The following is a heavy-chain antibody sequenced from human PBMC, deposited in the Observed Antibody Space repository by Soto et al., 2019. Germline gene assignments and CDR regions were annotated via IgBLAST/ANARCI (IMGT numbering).Heavy chain of an antibody. CDR2: ISANNGNT. CDR1: GYSFSSYG. D-gene: IGHD3-3*01. Sequence: QVQLVQSGGEVKKPGASVKVSCKASGYSFSSYGISWVRQAPGQGPEWMGWISANNGNTKYIRKVQGRVTITTDPSTNTAYMELRSLRSDDTAVYYCARDRPYFECWSGYYGFDHWGQGTLVTVSS. V-gene: IGHV1-18*04. CDR3: ARDRPYFECWSGYYGFDH. J-gene: IGHJ4*02.